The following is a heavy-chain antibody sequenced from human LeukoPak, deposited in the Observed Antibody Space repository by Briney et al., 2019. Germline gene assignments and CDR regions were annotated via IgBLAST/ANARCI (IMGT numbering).Heavy chain of an antibody. CDR2: ISDSADTI. CDR3: AREGGDWGEGYFDY. CDR1: GFTFSDSY. V-gene: IGHV3-11*01. Sequence: PGGSLRLSCAASGFTFSDSYMSWIRQVPGKGLEWISYISDSADTIYYADSVEGRFTISRDNAKNSLYLQMNSLRAEDTAVYYCAREGGDWGEGYFDYWGQGTLVTVSS. J-gene: IGHJ4*02. D-gene: IGHD3-16*01.